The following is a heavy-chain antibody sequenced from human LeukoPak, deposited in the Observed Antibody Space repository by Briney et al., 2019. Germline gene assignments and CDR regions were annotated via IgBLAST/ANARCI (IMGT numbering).Heavy chain of an antibody. D-gene: IGHD1-26*01. CDR3: ARGVGPWELLRASLGQFDY. V-gene: IGHV1-3*03. Sequence: ASVKVSCKASGYTFTSYAMHWVRQAPGQRLEWMGWINAGNGNTKYSQEFQGRVTITRDTSASTAYMELSSLRSEDTAVYYCARGVGPWELLRASLGQFDYWGQGTLVTVSS. J-gene: IGHJ4*02. CDR2: INAGNGNT. CDR1: GYTFTSYA.